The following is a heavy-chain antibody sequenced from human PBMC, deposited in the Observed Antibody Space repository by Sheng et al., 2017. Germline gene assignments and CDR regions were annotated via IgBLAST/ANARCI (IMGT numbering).Heavy chain of an antibody. CDR2: ISAHSGHT. CDR1: GYTFTTYG. V-gene: IGHV1-18*01. J-gene: IGHJ6*03. Sequence: QVQLVQSGGEVKEPGASVKVSCKASGYTFTTYGISWVRQAPGQGLEWMGWISAHSGHTNYAQKVQGRVTMTTDTSTSTSYMELRSLRSDDTAVYYCARERAYSSGWYGIPDYYSYYMDVWGQGTTVTVSS. D-gene: IGHD6-19*01. CDR3: ARERAYSSGWYGIPDYYSYYMDV.